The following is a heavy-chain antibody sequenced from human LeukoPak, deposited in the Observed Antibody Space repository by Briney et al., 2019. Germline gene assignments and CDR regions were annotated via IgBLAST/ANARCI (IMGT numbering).Heavy chain of an antibody. Sequence: SETLSLTCAVSGGSISSSSYYWGWIRQPPGKGLEWIGSIYYRGSTYYNPSLKSRVTISVDTSKNQFSLKLSSVTAADTAVYYCARPPRDSYGFFDYWGQGTPVTVSS. CDR1: GGSISSSSYY. J-gene: IGHJ4*02. CDR3: ARPPRDSYGFFDY. V-gene: IGHV4-39*01. CDR2: IYYRGST. D-gene: IGHD5-18*01.